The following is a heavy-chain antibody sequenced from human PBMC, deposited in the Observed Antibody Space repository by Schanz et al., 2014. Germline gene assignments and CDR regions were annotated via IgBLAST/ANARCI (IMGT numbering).Heavy chain of an antibody. J-gene: IGHJ6*02. CDR1: GYTFTSDS. D-gene: IGHD3-10*01. CDR2: ISAYNGHT. V-gene: IGHV1-18*04. Sequence: QVQLVQSGAEVKKPGASVKVSCKASGYTFTSDSMHWVRQAPGQGLEWMGWISAYNGHTDYAQKLQGRVTLTTDTATSTAYMQLRNLRSDDTAVYYCARAKRFGDMDVWGQGTTVTVSS. CDR3: ARAKRFGDMDV.